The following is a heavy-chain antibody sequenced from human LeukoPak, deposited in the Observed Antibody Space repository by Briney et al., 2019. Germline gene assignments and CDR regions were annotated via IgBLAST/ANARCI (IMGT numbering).Heavy chain of an antibody. CDR3: ARQINILGATPDY. D-gene: IGHD1-26*01. Sequence: KVSCKASGYTFTSYWIGWVRQMPGKGLEWMGIIYPGDSDTRYSPSFQGQVTISADKSISTAYLQWSSLKASDTAMYYCARQINILGATPDYWGQGTLVTVSS. CDR2: IYPGDSDT. CDR1: GYTFTSYW. V-gene: IGHV5-51*01. J-gene: IGHJ4*02.